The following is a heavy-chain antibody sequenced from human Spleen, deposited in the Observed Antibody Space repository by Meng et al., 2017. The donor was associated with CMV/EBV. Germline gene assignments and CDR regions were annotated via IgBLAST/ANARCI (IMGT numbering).Heavy chain of an antibody. CDR3: AREGCSSSNCYNDYFDY. Sequence: ASVKVSCKVSGYTLTELSMQWVRQAPGKGLEWMGWINPKSGDTNYAQKFQGRVTMTRDTSTSTAYMELSRLRSDDTAVYYCAREGCSSSNCYNDYFDYWGQGTLVTVSS. CDR1: GYTLTELS. J-gene: IGHJ4*02. CDR2: INPKSGDT. D-gene: IGHD2-2*02. V-gene: IGHV1-2*02.